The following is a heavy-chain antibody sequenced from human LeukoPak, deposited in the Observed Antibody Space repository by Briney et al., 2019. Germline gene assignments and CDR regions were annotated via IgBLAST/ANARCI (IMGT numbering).Heavy chain of an antibody. CDR3: ASSTGNTRGSGSYRTGDAFDI. V-gene: IGHV5-51*01. CDR2: IYPGDSDT. D-gene: IGHD1-26*01. Sequence: GESLKISCKGSGYSFTSYWIGWVRQMPGKGLEWMGIIYPGDSDTRYSPSFQGQVTISADKSISTAYLQWSSLKASDTAMYYCASSTGNTRGSGSYRTGDAFDIWGQGTMVTVSS. CDR1: GYSFTSYW. J-gene: IGHJ3*02.